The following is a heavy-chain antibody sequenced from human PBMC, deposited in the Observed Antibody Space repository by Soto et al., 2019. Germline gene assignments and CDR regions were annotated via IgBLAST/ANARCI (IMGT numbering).Heavy chain of an antibody. CDR2: IYHSGST. CDR3: ARDMAAAGTGIDY. Sequence: QVQLQESGPGLVKPSGTLSLTCAVSGGSISSSNWWSWVRQPPGRGLEWIGEIYHSGSTNYNPSLKSRVTISVDKSKNQFSLKLNSVAAADTAVYYCARDMAAAGTGIDYWGQGALVTVSS. V-gene: IGHV4-4*02. D-gene: IGHD6-13*01. CDR1: GGSISSSNW. J-gene: IGHJ4*02.